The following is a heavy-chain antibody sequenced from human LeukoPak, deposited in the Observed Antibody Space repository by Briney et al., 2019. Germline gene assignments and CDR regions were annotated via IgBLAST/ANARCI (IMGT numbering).Heavy chain of an antibody. V-gene: IGHV4-34*01. Sequence: SETLSLTCAVYGGSFSAYYWSWIRQSPGKGLEWIGEINHDGNTSYNPSLKSRVTISLDSSKNQFSLKLNSVAAADTAVYYCARRSPVPFDLWGQGILVTVSP. J-gene: IGHJ4*02. D-gene: IGHD1-26*01. CDR3: ARRSPVPFDL. CDR2: INHDGNT. CDR1: GGSFSAYY.